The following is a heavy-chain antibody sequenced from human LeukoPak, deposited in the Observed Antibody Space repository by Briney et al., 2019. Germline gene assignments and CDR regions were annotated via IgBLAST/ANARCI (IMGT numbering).Heavy chain of an antibody. J-gene: IGHJ5*02. CDR3: ARAGIGYCSGGSCYGENWFDP. V-gene: IGHV1-8*01. CDR1: GYTFTSCD. CDR2: MNPNSGNT. Sequence: ASVKVSCKASGYTFTSCDINWVRQATGQGLEWMGWMNPNSGNTGYAQKFQGRVTMTRNTSISTAYMELSSLRSEDTAVYYCARAGIGYCSGGSCYGENWFDPWGQGTLVTVSS. D-gene: IGHD2-15*01.